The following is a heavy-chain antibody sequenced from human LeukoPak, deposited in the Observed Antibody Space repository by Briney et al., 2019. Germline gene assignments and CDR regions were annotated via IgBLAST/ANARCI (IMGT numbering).Heavy chain of an antibody. CDR3: TRYYDISTGYYTDY. D-gene: IGHD3-9*01. CDR2: IRSKAYGGTT. V-gene: IGHV3-49*04. Sequence: GGSLRLSCTASVFTFGDYAMSWVRQAPGKGLEWVGFIRSKAYGGTTEYAASVKGRFTISRDDSKSIAHLQMNSLKTEDTAVYYCTRYYDISTGYYTDYWGQGTLVTVSS. J-gene: IGHJ4*02. CDR1: VFTFGDYA.